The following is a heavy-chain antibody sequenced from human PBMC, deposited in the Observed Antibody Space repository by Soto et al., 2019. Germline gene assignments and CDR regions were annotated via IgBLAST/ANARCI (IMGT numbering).Heavy chain of an antibody. Sequence: QVTLKESGPVLVKPTETLTLTCTVSGFSLSNARMGVSWIRQPPGKALEWLAHIFSNDEKSYSTSLKSRLTISKDTSKSQVVLTMTNMDPVDTATYYCARISMITFGGVIVSWRYYYMDVWGKGTTVTVSS. V-gene: IGHV2-26*01. CDR1: GFSLSNARMG. D-gene: IGHD3-16*02. CDR2: IFSNDEK. CDR3: ARISMITFGGVIVSWRYYYMDV. J-gene: IGHJ6*03.